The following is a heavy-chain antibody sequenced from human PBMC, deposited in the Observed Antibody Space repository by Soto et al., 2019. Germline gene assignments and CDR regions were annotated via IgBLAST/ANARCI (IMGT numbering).Heavy chain of an antibody. D-gene: IGHD5-18*01. CDR2: ISYDGSNK. CDR3: ATQGRLWLFDY. V-gene: IGHV3-30*03. Sequence: GSLRLSCAASGFTFSSYGMHWVRQAPGKGLEWVAVISYDGSNKYYADSVKGRFTISRDNSKNTLYLQMNSLRAEDTAVYYCATQGRLWLFDYWGQGTLVTVSS. J-gene: IGHJ4*02. CDR1: GFTFSSYG.